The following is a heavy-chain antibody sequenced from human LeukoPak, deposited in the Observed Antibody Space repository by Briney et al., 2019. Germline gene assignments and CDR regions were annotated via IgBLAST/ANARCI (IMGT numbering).Heavy chain of an antibody. Sequence: QPGRSLRLSCAASGFTFSSFGMYWVRQPPGKGLEWVAAVSDDGGKEYHADSVKGRFTISRDNSKNTLYLQMNSLRAEDAAVYYCARAFIVGATSGFGYWGQGTLVTVSS. J-gene: IGHJ4*02. CDR2: VSDDGGKE. CDR1: GFTFSSFG. CDR3: ARAFIVGATSGFGY. D-gene: IGHD1-26*01. V-gene: IGHV3-30-3*01.